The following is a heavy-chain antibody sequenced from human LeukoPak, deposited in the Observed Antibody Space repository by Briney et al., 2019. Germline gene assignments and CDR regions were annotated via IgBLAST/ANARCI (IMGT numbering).Heavy chain of an antibody. J-gene: IGHJ4*02. Sequence: SETLSLTCGVSGGSVTSSSYYWRWIRQPPGKGLEWIGYISYSGSTDYNPSLKSRVTISVDTSKNQFSLKLSSVIVADTAVYYCARETSMSRWFFDCWGQGTLVTVSS. CDR2: ISYSGST. CDR3: ARETSMSRWFFDC. V-gene: IGHV4-61*01. D-gene: IGHD4-23*01. CDR1: GGSVTSSSYY.